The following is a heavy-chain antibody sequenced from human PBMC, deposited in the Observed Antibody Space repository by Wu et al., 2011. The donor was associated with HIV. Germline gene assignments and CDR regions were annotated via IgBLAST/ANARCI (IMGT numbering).Heavy chain of an antibody. V-gene: IGHV1-69*05. Sequence: QVQPVQSGAEVKKPGSSVKVSCKASGGTFNSYAISWVRQAPGQGLEWMGGIIAIFGTASYAQKFQGRVTMTSDTSTSTVYMELSSLRSEDTALYYCARVWIPLAGPYFDYWGQGTLVTVSS. CDR3: ARVWIPLAGPYFDY. CDR1: GGTFNSYA. CDR2: IIAIFGTA. J-gene: IGHJ4*02. D-gene: IGHD6-19*01.